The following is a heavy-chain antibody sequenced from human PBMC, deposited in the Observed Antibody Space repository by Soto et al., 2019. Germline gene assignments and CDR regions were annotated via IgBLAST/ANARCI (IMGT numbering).Heavy chain of an antibody. J-gene: IGHJ6*02. CDR2: ISQGGSS. D-gene: IGHD3-10*01. V-gene: IGHV4-34*01. CDR1: GGSLSGYY. Sequence: SETLSLTCAVYGGSLSGYYWSWVRQPPGEGLEWIGHISQGGSSKSSPSLKSRVTISVGTSRNQFSLKLSSVTAADTAVYYCARLRGFGGMDVWGQGTTVTVSS. CDR3: ARLRGFGGMDV.